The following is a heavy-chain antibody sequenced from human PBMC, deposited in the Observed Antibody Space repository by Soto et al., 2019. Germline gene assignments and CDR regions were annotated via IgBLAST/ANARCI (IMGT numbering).Heavy chain of an antibody. V-gene: IGHV1-69*02. CDR1: GGTFSSYT. D-gene: IGHD6-19*01. J-gene: IGHJ4*02. Sequence: QVQLVQSGAEVKKPGSSVKVSCKASGGTFSSYTISWVRQAPGQGLEWMGRIIPILGIANYAQKFQGRVTITADKSTSTADMELSSLRSEDTAVYYCARTAVAGTDFDYWGQGTLVTVSS. CDR2: IIPILGIA. CDR3: ARTAVAGTDFDY.